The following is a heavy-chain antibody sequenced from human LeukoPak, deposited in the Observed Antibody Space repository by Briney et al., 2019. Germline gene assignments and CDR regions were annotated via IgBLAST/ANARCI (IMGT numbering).Heavy chain of an antibody. D-gene: IGHD3-22*01. CDR3: ARESPISGSFDY. J-gene: IGHJ4*02. V-gene: IGHV1-8*03. CDR2: MNPNSGNT. CDR1: GFTFTSYD. Sequence: ASVKVSCKASGFTFTSYDINWVRQATGQGLEWMGWMNPNSGNTGYAQKFQGRVTITRNTSISTAYMELSSLRSEDTAVYYCARESPISGSFDYWGQGTLVTVSS.